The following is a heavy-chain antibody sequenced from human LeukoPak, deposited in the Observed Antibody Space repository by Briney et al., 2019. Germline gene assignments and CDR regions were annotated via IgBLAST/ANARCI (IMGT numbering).Heavy chain of an antibody. Sequence: GGPRRLPGAPSGFTFSGLAMSGSPQAPGKGRKWVSAISGSGGSTYYADSVKGRFTISRDNSKNTLYLQMNSLRAEDTAVYYCAKDIWDSSQYWGQGTLVTVSS. CDR3: AKDIWDSSQY. D-gene: IGHD6-19*01. J-gene: IGHJ4*02. CDR1: GFTFSGLA. V-gene: IGHV3-23*01. CDR2: ISGSGGST.